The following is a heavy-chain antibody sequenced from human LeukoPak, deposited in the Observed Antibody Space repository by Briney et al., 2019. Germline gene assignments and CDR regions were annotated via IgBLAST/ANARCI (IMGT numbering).Heavy chain of an antibody. CDR1: RFTFSSYS. CDR2: ISSSSGTI. J-gene: IGHJ3*02. D-gene: IGHD2-2*01. Sequence: GGSLRLSCATSRFTFSSYSMNWVRQAPGKGQEWVSYISSSSGTIYYADSVKGRFTISRDNAKNSLSLQMKSLRAEDTAVYYCAREGHCSTTSCALDAIEIWGQGILVAVSS. V-gene: IGHV3-48*01. CDR3: AREGHCSTTSCALDAIEI.